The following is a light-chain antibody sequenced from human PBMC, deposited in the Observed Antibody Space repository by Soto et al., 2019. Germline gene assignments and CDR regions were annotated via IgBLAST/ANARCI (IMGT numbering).Light chain of an antibody. Sequence: QSVLTQPASVSGSAGQSITISCTGTSSDVGGYEYVSWYQQHPGRAPKLMIYEVSNRHSGVSNRFSGSKSGNTASLTISGLQAVDEADYYCSSYTSSSTLLFGTGTKVTVL. V-gene: IGLV2-14*01. CDR1: SSDVGGYEY. J-gene: IGLJ1*01. CDR3: SSYTSSSTLL. CDR2: EVS.